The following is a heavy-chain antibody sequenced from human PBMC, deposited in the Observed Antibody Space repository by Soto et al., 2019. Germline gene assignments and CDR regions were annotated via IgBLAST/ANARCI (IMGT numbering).Heavy chain of an antibody. CDR1: RFPFSDAW. CDR3: TTLYSGYDYVGY. V-gene: IGHV3-15*01. D-gene: IGHD5-12*01. Sequence: PGGSLRLSCAASRFPFSDAWMSWVRQAPGKGLECVGRIRSKTDGGTTEYAAPVKGRFTISRDDSKNTLYLQMNSLKIEDTAMYYCTTLYSGYDYVGYWGQGTLVTVSS. J-gene: IGHJ4*02. CDR2: IRSKTDGGTT.